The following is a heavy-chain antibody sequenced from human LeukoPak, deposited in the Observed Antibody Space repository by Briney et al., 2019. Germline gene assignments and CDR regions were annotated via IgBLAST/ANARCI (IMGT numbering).Heavy chain of an antibody. CDR3: ARGLLEATTSYFDY. Sequence: GGSLRLSCAASGFTFSSYAMHWVRQAPGKGLEWVAVISYDGTNKYYADSVKGRFTISRDNSKNTLYLQMNSLRPEDTAVYYCARGLLEATTSYFDYWGQGTLVTVSS. V-gene: IGHV3-30-3*01. CDR2: ISYDGTNK. J-gene: IGHJ4*02. CDR1: GFTFSSYA. D-gene: IGHD1-26*01.